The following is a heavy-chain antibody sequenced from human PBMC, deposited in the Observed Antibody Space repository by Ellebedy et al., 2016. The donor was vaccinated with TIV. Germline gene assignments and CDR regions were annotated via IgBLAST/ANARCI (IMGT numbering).Heavy chain of an antibody. Sequence: AASVKVSCKASGGTFSNYAFSWVRQAPGQGLEWMGGFDPADGETIYAQKFQGRVTMTEDTSTDTAYTELSSLRSEDTAVYYCAREAVSTMIIVFITPDFDYWGQGTLVTVSS. CDR1: GGTFSNYA. J-gene: IGHJ4*02. V-gene: IGHV1-24*01. CDR2: FDPADGET. D-gene: IGHD3-22*01. CDR3: AREAVSTMIIVFITPDFDY.